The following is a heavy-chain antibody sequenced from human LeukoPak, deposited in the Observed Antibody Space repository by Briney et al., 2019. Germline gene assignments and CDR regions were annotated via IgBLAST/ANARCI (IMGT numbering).Heavy chain of an antibody. CDR1: GFTFSSYG. V-gene: IGHV3-30*18. CDR2: ISYDGSNK. D-gene: IGHD2-2*01. Sequence: GGSLRLSCAASGFTFSSYGMHWVRQAPGKGLEWVAVISYDGSNKYYADSVKGRFTISRDNSKNTLYLQMNSLRAEDTAAYYCAKDIGDSTPSAFDYWGQGTLVTVSS. J-gene: IGHJ4*02. CDR3: AKDIGDSTPSAFDY.